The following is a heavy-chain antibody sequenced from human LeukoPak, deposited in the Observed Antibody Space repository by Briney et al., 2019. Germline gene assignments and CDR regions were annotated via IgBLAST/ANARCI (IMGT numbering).Heavy chain of an antibody. Sequence: PGGSLRLSCGASGFIVRSTYMGWVRQAPGKGLEWVAVIYSDGNTYNADSVKGRFTISRDNSKDTLYLQMNSLRVEDTAVYYCVSWWFGQLSVNNDYHMDAWGKGTLVTISS. CDR2: IYSDGNT. CDR1: GFIVRSTY. CDR3: VSWWFGQLSVNNDYHMDA. V-gene: IGHV3-53*01. J-gene: IGHJ6*03. D-gene: IGHD3-10*01.